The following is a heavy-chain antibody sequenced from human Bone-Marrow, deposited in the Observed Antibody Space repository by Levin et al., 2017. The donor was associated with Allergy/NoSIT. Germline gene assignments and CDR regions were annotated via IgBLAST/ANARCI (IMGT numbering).Heavy chain of an antibody. CDR2: TNEGGAT. CDR1: HGSFTGHW. V-gene: IGHV4-34*01. D-gene: IGHD2/OR15-2a*01. Sequence: GSLRLSCMLNHGSFTGHWWAWIRQAPGKGLEWIGETNEGGATNYNPSLRSRLSTSVDSSKMQFSLNLTTVTVADTATYYCARGPITLGRPYDYWGQGVLVTVSS. J-gene: IGHJ4*02. CDR3: ARGPITLGRPYDY.